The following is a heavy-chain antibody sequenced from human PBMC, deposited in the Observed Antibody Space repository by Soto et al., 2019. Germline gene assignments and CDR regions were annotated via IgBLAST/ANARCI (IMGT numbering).Heavy chain of an antibody. CDR1: GGSISRYY. CDR2: IYYSGST. V-gene: IGHV4-59*01. CDR3: ARGLYSCSFLRRYYYYYMDV. J-gene: IGHJ6*03. Sequence: ASETRSHTWTGSGGSISRYYWSWFRQPPGKGLEWIGYIYYSGSTNYNPSLKSRVTISVDTSKNQFSLKLSSVTAADTAVYYCARGLYSCSFLRRYYYYYMDVWGKATTVTVSS. D-gene: IGHD6-6*01.